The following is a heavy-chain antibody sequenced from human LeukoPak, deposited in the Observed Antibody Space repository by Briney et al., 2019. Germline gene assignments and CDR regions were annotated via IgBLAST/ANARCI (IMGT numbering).Heavy chain of an antibody. CDR1: GFTFSSYD. CDR2: ISYDGSNK. D-gene: IGHD1-1*01. V-gene: IGHV3-30-3*01. J-gene: IGHJ3*02. CDR3: AGDQDAIQLVAFDI. Sequence: GGSLRLSCAASGFTFSSYDMHWVRQAPGKGLEWVAVISYDGSNKYYADSVKGRFTISRDNSKNTLYLQMNSLRAEDTAVYYCAGDQDAIQLVAFDIWGQGTMVTVSS.